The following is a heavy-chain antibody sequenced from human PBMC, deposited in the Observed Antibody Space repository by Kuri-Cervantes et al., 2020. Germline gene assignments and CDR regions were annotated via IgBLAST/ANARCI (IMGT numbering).Heavy chain of an antibody. CDR3: ARGLSIAAAGILDY. V-gene: IGHV4-34*01. Sequence: SETLSLTCAVYGGSFSGYYWTWIRQPPGKGLEWIGEINHTGSTNYDPSLKSRVTISVDKSKNQFSLKLSSVTAADTAVYYCARGLSIAAAGILDYWGQGTLVTVSS. CDR1: GGSFSGYY. J-gene: IGHJ4*02. D-gene: IGHD6-13*01. CDR2: INHTGST.